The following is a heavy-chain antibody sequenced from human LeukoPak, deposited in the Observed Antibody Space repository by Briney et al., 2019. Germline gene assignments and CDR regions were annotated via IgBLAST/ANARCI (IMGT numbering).Heavy chain of an antibody. CDR1: GYSFTSYW. Sequence: GESLKISCKGSGYSFTSYWIGWVRQMPGKGLEWMGIIYPGDSDTRYSPSFQGQVTISADKSISTAYLQWSSLKASDTAMYYCARSPRDCSGGSCYSAWFDPWAREPWSPSPQ. CDR3: ARSPRDCSGGSCYSAWFDP. J-gene: IGHJ5*02. D-gene: IGHD2-15*01. V-gene: IGHV5-51*01. CDR2: IYPGDSDT.